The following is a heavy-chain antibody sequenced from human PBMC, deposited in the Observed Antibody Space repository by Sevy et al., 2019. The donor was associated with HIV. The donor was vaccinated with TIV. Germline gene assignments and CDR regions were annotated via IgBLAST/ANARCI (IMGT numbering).Heavy chain of an antibody. D-gene: IGHD6-6*01. V-gene: IGHV7-4-1*02. CDR2: INTNTGNP. Sequence: ASVKVSCKASGYTFTSYAMNWVRQAPGQGLEWMGWINTNTGNPTYAQGFTGRFVFSLDTSVSTAYLQISSLKAEDTAVCYCARDPRIRAPTYSSSSPFDYWGQGTLVTVSS. CDR1: GYTFTSYA. J-gene: IGHJ4*02. CDR3: ARDPRIRAPTYSSSSPFDY.